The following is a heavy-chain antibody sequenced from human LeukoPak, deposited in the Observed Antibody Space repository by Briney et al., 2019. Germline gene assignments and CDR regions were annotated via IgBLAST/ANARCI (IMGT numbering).Heavy chain of an antibody. J-gene: IGHJ4*02. CDR2: IYSGGST. CDR3: ARDYYGSGSYWF. CDR1: GFTVSSNY. D-gene: IGHD3-10*01. Sequence: GGSLRLSCAASGFTVSSNYMSWVRQAPGKGLEWVSVIYSGGSTYYADSVKGRFTISRDNSKNTLYLQMNSLRAEDTAVYYCARDYYGSGSYWFWGQGTLVTVSS. V-gene: IGHV3-53*01.